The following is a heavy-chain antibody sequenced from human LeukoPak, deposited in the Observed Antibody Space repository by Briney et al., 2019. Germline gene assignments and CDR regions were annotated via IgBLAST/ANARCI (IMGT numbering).Heavy chain of an antibody. CDR3: ARVGPEQLKYKLEYYYYGVDV. Sequence: GGSLRLSCAASGFTFSSYSMNWVRQAPGKGLEWVSSISSSSSYIYYADSVKGRFTISRDNAKNSLYLQMNSLRAEDTAVYYCARVGPEQLKYKLEYYYYGVDVWGQGTTATVSS. V-gene: IGHV3-21*01. D-gene: IGHD6-13*01. CDR1: GFTFSSYS. CDR2: ISSSSSYI. J-gene: IGHJ6*02.